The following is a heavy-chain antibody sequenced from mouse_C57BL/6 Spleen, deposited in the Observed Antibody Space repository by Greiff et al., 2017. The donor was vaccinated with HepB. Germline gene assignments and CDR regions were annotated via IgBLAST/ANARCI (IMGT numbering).Heavy chain of an antibody. V-gene: IGHV1-4*01. D-gene: IGHD2-1*01. CDR2: INPSSGYT. CDR3: ASERDGNYGDYFDY. J-gene: IGHJ2*01. Sequence: VQLQQSGAELARPGASVKMSCKASGYTFTSYTMHWVKQRPGQGLEWIGYINPSSGYTKYNQKFKDKATLTADKSSSPAYMQLSSLTSEDSAVYYCASERDGNYGDYFDYWGQGTTLTVSS. CDR1: GYTFTSYT.